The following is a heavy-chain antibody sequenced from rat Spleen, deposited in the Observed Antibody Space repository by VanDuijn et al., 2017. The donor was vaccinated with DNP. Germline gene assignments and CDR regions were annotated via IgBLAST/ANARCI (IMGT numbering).Heavy chain of an antibody. CDR2: ISPGGVT. CDR3: VTQSGYYDGSYFYGFAY. V-gene: IGHV5-19*01. J-gene: IGHJ3*01. D-gene: IGHD1-12*02. Sequence: EVQLVESGGGLVQPGRSLKLSCVASGFTFTNYGLNWIRQAPTKGLEWVASISPGGVTYYRDSVKGRFTISKDNAKTTLHLQMDSLRSEDTATYYCVTQSGYYDGSYFYGFAYWGQGTLVTVSS. CDR1: GFTFTNYG.